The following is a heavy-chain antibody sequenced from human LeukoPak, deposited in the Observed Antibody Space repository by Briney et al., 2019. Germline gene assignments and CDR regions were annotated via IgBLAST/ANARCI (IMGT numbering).Heavy chain of an antibody. V-gene: IGHV3-23*01. CDR1: GFTFSSYA. CDR3: AKNIITVAGTRTYFFVMDV. D-gene: IGHD6-19*01. Sequence: PGGSLSLSCAASGFTFSSYAMSWVRQAPGKGLEWVSRISGSSGSTYYADSVKGRFTISRDNSKNTLYLQMSSLRAEDTAVYYCAKNIITVAGTRTYFFVMDVWGQGTTVTVSS. J-gene: IGHJ6*02. CDR2: ISGSSGST.